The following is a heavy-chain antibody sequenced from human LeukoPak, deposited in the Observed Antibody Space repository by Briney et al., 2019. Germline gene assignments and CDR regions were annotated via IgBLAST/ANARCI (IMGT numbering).Heavy chain of an antibody. CDR3: ARDRGNIVVAPNAIRGWLDP. CDR1: GYTFSSYG. J-gene: IGHJ5*02. D-gene: IGHD2-2*02. CDR2: IRFDGTIK. V-gene: IGHV3-30*02. Sequence: PGGSLRLSCAASGYTFSSYGMHWVRQAPGKGLEWVAFIRFDGTIKDYADSVKGRFTISRDNSKNTLNLLMNSLRVEDTAMYHCARDRGNIVVAPNAIRGWLDPWGQGTLVTVPS.